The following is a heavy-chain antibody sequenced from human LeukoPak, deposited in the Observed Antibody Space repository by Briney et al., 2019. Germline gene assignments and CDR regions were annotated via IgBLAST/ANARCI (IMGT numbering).Heavy chain of an antibody. V-gene: IGHV3-30*18. D-gene: IGHD2-2*01. J-gene: IGHJ4*02. CDR2: ISYDGSNK. Sequence: PGGSLRLSCAASGFTFSDYYMSWIRQAPGKGLEWVAVISYDGSNKYYADSVKGRFTISRDNSKNTLYLQMNSLRAEDTAVYYCAKDNGCSSTSCYAPYYFDYWGQGTLVTVSS. CDR3: AKDNGCSSTSCYAPYYFDY. CDR1: GFTFSDYY.